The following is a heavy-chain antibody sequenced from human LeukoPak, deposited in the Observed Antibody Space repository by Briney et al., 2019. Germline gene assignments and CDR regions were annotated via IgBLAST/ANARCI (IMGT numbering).Heavy chain of an antibody. D-gene: IGHD3-22*01. CDR3: ARGAYYDSSGY. J-gene: IGHJ4*02. CDR2: IYYSGST. V-gene: IGHV4-30-4*08. CDR1: GGSISSGGYY. Sequence: PSETLSPTCTVSGGSISSGGYYWSWIRQHPGKGLEWIGYIYYSGSTYYNPSLKSRVTISVDTSKNQFSLKLSSVTAADAAVYYCARGAYYDSSGYWGQGTLVTVSS.